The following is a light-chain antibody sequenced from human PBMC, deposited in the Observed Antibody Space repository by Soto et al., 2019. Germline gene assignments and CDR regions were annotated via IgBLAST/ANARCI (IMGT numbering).Light chain of an antibody. CDR1: QDINKW. Sequence: SPSSVSASVGGRVTITCRASQDINKWLAWYQQKPGLAPNLVIYTASRLHGGGPSRFSGSASGTDFTLTISSLEPEDFAVYYCQQRSNWRITFGQGTRLEIK. J-gene: IGKJ5*01. V-gene: IGKV1-12*01. CDR2: TAS. CDR3: QQRSNWRIT.